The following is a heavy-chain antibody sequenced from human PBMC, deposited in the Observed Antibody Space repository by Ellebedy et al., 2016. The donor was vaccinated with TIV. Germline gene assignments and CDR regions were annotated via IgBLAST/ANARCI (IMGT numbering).Heavy chain of an antibody. Sequence: MPSETLSLTCTVSGGSITSSSYYWGWIRQPPGTGMEWIGSVYYSGSTYYNPSLRSRVTTSVDTSKNEFSLRLTSVTAADTAVYYCARHHTPMITGSSAFDMWGQGTMVIVSS. CDR3: ARHHTPMITGSSAFDM. CDR2: VYYSGST. V-gene: IGHV4-39*07. D-gene: IGHD5-18*01. J-gene: IGHJ3*02. CDR1: GGSITSSSYY.